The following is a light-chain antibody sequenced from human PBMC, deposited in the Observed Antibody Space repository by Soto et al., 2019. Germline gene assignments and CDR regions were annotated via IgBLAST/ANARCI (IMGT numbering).Light chain of an antibody. J-gene: IGKJ4*01. CDR2: DIF. Sequence: EIVITQSPATLSVSPGERATLSCRASQSVGSDLAWYQQKPGQAPRLVIYDIFTRETGVPTRISGSGAGTECTRPISSLQSEDVAVYYCQQYNSWTLTFGGGTKVDIK. V-gene: IGKV3D-15*01. CDR1: QSVGSD. CDR3: QQYNSWTLT.